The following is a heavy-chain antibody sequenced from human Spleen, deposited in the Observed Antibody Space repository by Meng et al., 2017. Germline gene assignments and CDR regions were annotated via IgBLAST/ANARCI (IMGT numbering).Heavy chain of an antibody. D-gene: IGHD4-17*01. CDR3: ARAGTVTTVPNFVY. V-gene: IGHV1-8*01. CDR2: MNPNSGNT. CDR1: GYTFTSYD. Sequence: ASVKVSCKASGYTFTSYDINWVRQATGQGLEWMGWMNPNSGNTGYAQKFQGRVTMTRNTSISTAYMELSSLRSEDTAVYYCARAGTVTTVPNFVYWGQGTLVTVSS. J-gene: IGHJ4*02.